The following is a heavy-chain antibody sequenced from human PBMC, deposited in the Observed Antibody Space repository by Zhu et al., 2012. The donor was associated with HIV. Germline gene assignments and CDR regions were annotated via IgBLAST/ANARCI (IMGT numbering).Heavy chain of an antibody. D-gene: IGHD6-19*01. CDR3: ARAVSKSGWFGNFDY. J-gene: IGHJ4*02. Sequence: QVQLQESGPGLVKPSETLSLTCTVSGYSISNGHYWGWIRQPPGKGLEWIGNMFLGGSTYYNPSLKSRVTISGEKSKNQFSLKLSSVTAADTAVYYCARAVSKSGWFGNFDYWGQGTLGHRLL. CDR2: MFLGGST. V-gene: IGHV4-38-2*02. CDR1: GYSISNGHY.